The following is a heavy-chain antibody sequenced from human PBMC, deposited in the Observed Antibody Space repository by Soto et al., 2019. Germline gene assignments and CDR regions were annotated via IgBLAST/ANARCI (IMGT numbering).Heavy chain of an antibody. CDR3: AKDNVVVVGDPDY. Sequence: GGSLRLSCAASGFTFSSYAMSWVRQAPGKGLEWVSAISGSGGSTYYADSVKGRFTISRDNSKTTLYLQMTSLRAEDTAVYYCAKDNVVVVGDPDYWGQGTLVTVSS. CDR1: GFTFSSYA. D-gene: IGHD2-2*01. V-gene: IGHV3-23*01. CDR2: ISGSGGST. J-gene: IGHJ4*02.